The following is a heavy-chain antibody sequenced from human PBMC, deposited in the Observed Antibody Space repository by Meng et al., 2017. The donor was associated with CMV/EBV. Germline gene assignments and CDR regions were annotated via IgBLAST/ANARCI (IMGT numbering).Heavy chain of an antibody. CDR1: GFTFSSYT. CDR2: ISWDGGST. D-gene: IGHD2-2*02. CDR3: AKDILEVPVPAAILSYGMDV. Sequence: GESLKISCAASGFTFSSYTMHWVRQAPGKGLEWVSFISWDGGSTYHADSVKGRFTISRDNSKNSLYLQMNSLRTEDTAVYYCAKDILEVPVPAAILSYGMDVWGQGTTVTVSS. V-gene: IGHV3-43*01. J-gene: IGHJ6*02.